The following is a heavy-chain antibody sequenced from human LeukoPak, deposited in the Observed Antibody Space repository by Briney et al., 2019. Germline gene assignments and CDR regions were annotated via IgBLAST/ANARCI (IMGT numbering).Heavy chain of an antibody. Sequence: GGSLRLSCAASGFSFSTYAMSWVRQAPGKGLEWVAVISYDGSNKYYADSVKGRFTISRDNSKNTLYLQMNSLRAEDTAVYYCARDVDYYDSSGPGDYWGQGTLVTVSS. V-gene: IGHV3-30*01. CDR1: GFSFSTYA. J-gene: IGHJ4*02. CDR2: ISYDGSNK. CDR3: ARDVDYYDSSGPGDY. D-gene: IGHD3-22*01.